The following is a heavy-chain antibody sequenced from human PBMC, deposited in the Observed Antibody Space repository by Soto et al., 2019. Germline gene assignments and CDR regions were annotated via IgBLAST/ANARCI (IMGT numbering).Heavy chain of an antibody. CDR1: GFTFDDYA. Sequence: EVQLVESGGGLVQPGRSLRRSCAASGFTFDDYAMHWVRHAPGKGLEWVSGIRWNSGSIGYADSVKGRFTISRDNAKNSLYLQMNGLRAEDTALYYCAKGITGGWYEKWGQGTLVTVSS. D-gene: IGHD6-19*01. CDR2: IRWNSGSI. J-gene: IGHJ4*02. V-gene: IGHV3-9*01. CDR3: AKGITGGWYEK.